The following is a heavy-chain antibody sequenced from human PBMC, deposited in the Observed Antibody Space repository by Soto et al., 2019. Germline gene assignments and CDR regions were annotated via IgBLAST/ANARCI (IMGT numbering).Heavy chain of an antibody. CDR2: IYHSGST. CDR1: GGSISSGGYS. D-gene: IGHD5-12*01. J-gene: IGHJ4*02. CDR3: AAGGGLPRYY. Sequence: QLQLQESGSGLVKPSQTLSLTCAVSGGSISSGGYSWSWIRQPPGKGLEWIGYIYHSGSTYYNPSLKRRVTISVDRSKTQFSLKLGSVTAADTAVYSCAAGGGLPRYYWGQGTLVTVSS. V-gene: IGHV4-30-2*01.